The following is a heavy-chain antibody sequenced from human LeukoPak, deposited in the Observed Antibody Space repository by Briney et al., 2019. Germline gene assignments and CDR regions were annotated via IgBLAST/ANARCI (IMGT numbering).Heavy chain of an antibody. D-gene: IGHD3-10*01. V-gene: IGHV3-21*01. CDR3: ARPLMYYYGSETYFWFDP. CDR1: GFTFSSYS. Sequence: GGSLRLSCAASGFTFSSYSMNWVRQAPGKGLEWVSSISSSSTYIYYADSVKGRFTISRDNAKNSLSLQMNSLRAENTAVYYCARPLMYYYGSETYFWFDPWGQGTLVTVSS. J-gene: IGHJ5*02. CDR2: ISSSSTYI.